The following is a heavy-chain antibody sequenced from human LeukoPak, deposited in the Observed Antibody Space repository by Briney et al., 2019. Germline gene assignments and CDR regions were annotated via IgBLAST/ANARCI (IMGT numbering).Heavy chain of an antibody. V-gene: IGHV3-21*01. CDR1: GFTFSTDG. Sequence: GGSLRLSCAASGFTFSTDGMNWVRQAPGKGLEWVSYITSGSGYPFYADSVKGRFTISRDNAKNSLYLQMNSLRADDTAVYYCARTAYTSSVRSDYWGQGTLVTVSS. D-gene: IGHD3-16*01. CDR2: ITSGSGYP. J-gene: IGHJ4*02. CDR3: ARTAYTSSVRSDY.